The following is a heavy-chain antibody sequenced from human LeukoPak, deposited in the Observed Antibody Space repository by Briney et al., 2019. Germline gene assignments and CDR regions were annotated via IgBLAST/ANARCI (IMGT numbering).Heavy chain of an antibody. J-gene: IGHJ6*03. CDR3: ARDRSDGNYYMVV. V-gene: IGHV3-53*01. Sequence: GGSLTLSCAASGLTLSNNYMRWVRQAPGKGLEGVSVIYGGGSTSYADSVKGRFTISRDNSKNTLYLQMNSLRVDDTGVYYCARDRSDGNYYMVVWGKGTTVIVSS. CDR1: GLTLSNNY. CDR2: IYGGGST. D-gene: IGHD5-24*01.